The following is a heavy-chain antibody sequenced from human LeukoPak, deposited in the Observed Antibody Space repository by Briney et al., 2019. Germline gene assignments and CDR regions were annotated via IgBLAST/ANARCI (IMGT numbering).Heavy chain of an antibody. J-gene: IGHJ3*02. V-gene: IGHV3-21*01. Sequence: GGSLRLSCAASGFTFSSYSMNWVRQAPGKGLEWVSSISSSSSYIYYADSVKGRFTISRDNAKNSLYLQMNSLRAEDTAVYYCARDSEVSNPLGGDAFDIWGQGTMVTVSS. CDR2: ISSSSSYI. D-gene: IGHD3-3*02. CDR1: GFTFSSYS. CDR3: ARDSEVSNPLGGDAFDI.